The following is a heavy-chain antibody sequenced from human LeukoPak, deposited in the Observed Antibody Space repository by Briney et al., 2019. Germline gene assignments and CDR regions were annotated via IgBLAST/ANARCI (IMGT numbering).Heavy chain of an antibody. CDR2: INAGNGNT. Sequence: GASVKVSCKASGYTFTSYAMHWVRQAPGQRLEWMGWINAGNGNTKYSQKFQGRVTMTRNTSISTAYMELSSLRSEDTAVCYCARGEHPFLIDYWGQGTLVTVSS. V-gene: IGHV1-3*01. CDR3: ARGEHPFLIDY. J-gene: IGHJ4*02. D-gene: IGHD1/OR15-1a*01. CDR1: GYTFTSYA.